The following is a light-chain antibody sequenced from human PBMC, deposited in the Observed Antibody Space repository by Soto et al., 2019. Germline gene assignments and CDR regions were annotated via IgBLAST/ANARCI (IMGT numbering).Light chain of an antibody. CDR2: EGS. Sequence: QSVLTQPASVSGSPGQSITISCTGTSSDVGSYNLVSWYQQHPGKAPKLMIYEGSKRPSGVSNHFSGSKSGNTASLTISGLQAEDEADYYCCSYAGSSTLVFGGGTKVTVL. V-gene: IGLV2-23*01. J-gene: IGLJ2*01. CDR1: SSDVGSYNL. CDR3: CSYAGSSTLV.